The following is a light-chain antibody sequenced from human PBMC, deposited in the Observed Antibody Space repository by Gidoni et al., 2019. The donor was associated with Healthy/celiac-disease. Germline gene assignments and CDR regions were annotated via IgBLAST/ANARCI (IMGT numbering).Light chain of an antibody. Sequence: TRFTQSSPTLSLSPGETATISCRASHSVSSYLAWYQQKPGQAPSLLIYDASNRATGIPATFSGSGAATDFTLTISSLEPEDFAVYYCQQRSNCPPITFGQGTRLEIK. CDR2: DAS. CDR3: QQRSNCPPIT. CDR1: HSVSSY. J-gene: IGKJ5*01. V-gene: IGKV3-11*01.